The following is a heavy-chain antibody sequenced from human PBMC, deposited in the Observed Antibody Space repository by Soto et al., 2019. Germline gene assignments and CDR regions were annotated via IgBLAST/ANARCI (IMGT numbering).Heavy chain of an antibody. D-gene: IGHD3-3*01. V-gene: IGHV2-5*02. CDR2: IYWDDDK. CDR3: AHRILRTVFGLVTTTAIYFDF. CDR1: GFSLTTSGVG. J-gene: IGHJ4*02. Sequence: QITLNESGPTVVKPAETLTLTCTFSGFSLTTSGVGVGWIRQSPGKAPEWLALIYWDDDKRYSASLKSRLTNTKDTSKYQVVLTMASVDPADTATYYCAHRILRTVFGLVTTTAIYFDFWDQGTPVVVSS.